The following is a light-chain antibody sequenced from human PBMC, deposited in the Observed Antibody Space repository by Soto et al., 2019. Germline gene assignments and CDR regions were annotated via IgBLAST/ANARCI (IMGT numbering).Light chain of an antibody. CDR3: QQYNSYSCT. Sequence: DIQMTQSPSTLSASVGDRVTITCRASQSISSWLSWYQQKPGKAPKLLIYDASSLQSAVPSRFSGSGSGTEFTLTISSLQPDAFATYYCQQYNSYSCTFGQGTKLEIK. V-gene: IGKV1-5*01. J-gene: IGKJ2*02. CDR2: DAS. CDR1: QSISSW.